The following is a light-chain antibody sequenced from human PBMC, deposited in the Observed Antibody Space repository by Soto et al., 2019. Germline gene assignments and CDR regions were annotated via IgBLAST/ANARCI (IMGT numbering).Light chain of an antibody. CDR1: SSDVGGYNY. Sequence: ALTQPRSVSGSPGQSVTISCTGTSSDVGGYNYVSWYQQHPGKAPKLMIYDVSKRPSGVPDRFSGSKSGNTASLTISGLQAEDEADYYCGSWDSSLSAYVFGTGTKVTV. CDR3: GSWDSSLSAYV. CDR2: DVS. V-gene: IGLV2-11*01. J-gene: IGLJ1*01.